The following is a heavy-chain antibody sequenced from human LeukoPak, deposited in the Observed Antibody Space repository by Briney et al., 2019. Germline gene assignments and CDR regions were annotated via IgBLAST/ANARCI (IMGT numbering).Heavy chain of an antibody. Sequence: SETLSLTCAVYGESFSGYYWSWIRQPPGKGLEWIGDINHSGSTNNNPSLKSRVTMSVDTSKNQFSLNLTSVTAADTAMYYCARRRYAYGDYVYWGQGTLVTVSS. J-gene: IGHJ4*02. CDR3: ARRRYAYGDYVY. CDR2: INHSGST. CDR1: GESFSGYY. D-gene: IGHD4-17*01. V-gene: IGHV4-34*01.